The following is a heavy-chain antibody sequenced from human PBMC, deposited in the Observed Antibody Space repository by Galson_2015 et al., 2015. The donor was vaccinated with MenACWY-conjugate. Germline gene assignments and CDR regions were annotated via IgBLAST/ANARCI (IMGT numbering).Heavy chain of an antibody. CDR2: ISTYNGNA. CDR1: GYTFTNLG. J-gene: IGHJ4*02. Sequence: SVKVSCKAAGYTFTNLGITWVRKAPGQGLVWMGWISTYNGNANYAQKVRDRVMMTTDTSTNTVHMELKSLTSDDTAVYFCARDPIGRHDSSSWFWIDWGQGTPVTVSS. CDR3: ARDPIGRHDSSSWFWID. D-gene: IGHD6-13*01. V-gene: IGHV1-18*01.